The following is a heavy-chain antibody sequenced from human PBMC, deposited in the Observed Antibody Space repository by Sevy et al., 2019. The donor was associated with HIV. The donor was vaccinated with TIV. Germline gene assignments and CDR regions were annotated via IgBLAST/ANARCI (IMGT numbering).Heavy chain of an antibody. CDR2: IIPIFGTA. D-gene: IGHD3-10*01. J-gene: IGHJ5*02. CDR1: GGTFSSYA. Sequence: ASVKVSCKASGGTFSSYAISWVRQAPGQGLEWMGGIIPIFGTANYAQKFQGRVTITADESTSTAYMELSSLRSEDTAVYYCARGDYYYGSGSYPNWFDPWGQGTLVTVSS. V-gene: IGHV1-69*13. CDR3: ARGDYYYGSGSYPNWFDP.